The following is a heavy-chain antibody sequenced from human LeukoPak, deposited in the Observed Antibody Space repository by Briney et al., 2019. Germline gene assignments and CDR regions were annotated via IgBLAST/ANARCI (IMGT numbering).Heavy chain of an antibody. CDR2: IYHSGST. J-gene: IGHJ4*02. CDR3: ARGTLYSGWSYYFDY. D-gene: IGHD6-19*01. V-gene: IGHV4-38-2*02. Sequence: SSETLSLTCTVSGYSISSGYYWGWIRQPPGKGLEWIGSIYHSGSTYYNPSLKSRVTISVDTSKNHFSLRLSSVTAADTAMYYCARGTLYSGWSYYFDYWGQGSQVTVSS. CDR1: GYSISSGYY.